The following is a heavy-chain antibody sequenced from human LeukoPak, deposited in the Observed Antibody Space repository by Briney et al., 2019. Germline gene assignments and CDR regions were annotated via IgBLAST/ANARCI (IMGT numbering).Heavy chain of an antibody. CDR3: ARVERYNGDYGWFDP. D-gene: IGHD4-17*01. V-gene: IGHV4-59*11. CDR1: GGSISSHF. CDR2: VHYTGST. Sequence: SETLSLTCTVSGGSISSHFWSWIRQAPGKGLEWIAYVHYTGSTNYNPSLKSRVTISMDTSKKQLSLRLRSVPAADTAVYYCARVERYNGDYGWFDPWGQGTLVTISS. J-gene: IGHJ5*02.